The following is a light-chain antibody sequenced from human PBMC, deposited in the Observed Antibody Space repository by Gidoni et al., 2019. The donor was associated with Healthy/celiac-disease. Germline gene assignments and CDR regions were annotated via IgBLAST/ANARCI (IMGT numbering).Light chain of an antibody. Sequence: RVTITCRASQSISSWLACDQQKPEKAPKLLIYKAYSVESGVPSRCSGSGSGTEFTLTISSLQPDDFATYYCQQDNSVSLTFGGGTKVEIK. J-gene: IGKJ4*02. CDR1: QSISSW. CDR3: QQDNSVSLT. V-gene: IGKV1-5*03. CDR2: KAY.